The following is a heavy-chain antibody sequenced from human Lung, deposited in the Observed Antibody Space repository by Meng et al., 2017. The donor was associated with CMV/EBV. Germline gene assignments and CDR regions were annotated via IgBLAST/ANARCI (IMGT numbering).Heavy chain of an antibody. CDR2: ISSSGSTI. V-gene: IGHV3-48*03. CDR3: ARVPRSRYYYYGMDV. D-gene: IGHD3-10*01. Sequence: GGSXRLXCAASGFTFSSYEMNWVRQAPGKGLEWVSYISSSGSTIYYADSVKGRFTISRDNAKNSLYLQKNSLRAEDTAVYYCARVPRSRYYYYGMDVWGQGTTVTVSS. CDR1: GFTFSSYE. J-gene: IGHJ6*02.